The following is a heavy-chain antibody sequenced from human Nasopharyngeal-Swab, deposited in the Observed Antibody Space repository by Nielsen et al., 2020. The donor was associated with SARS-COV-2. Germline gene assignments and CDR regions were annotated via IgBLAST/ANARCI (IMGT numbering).Heavy chain of an antibody. CDR1: GSMFTDYW. J-gene: IGHJ6*02. D-gene: IGHD1-26*01. CDR3: AIGAAVGTLFHGMDV. CDR2: IFPGDSDT. V-gene: IGHV5-51*01. Sequence: AESLKISCATSGSMFTDYWIAWVRQAPGKGLECMGTIFPGDSDTRYSPSFEGRVTISVDQSITTAYLHWTSLKASDTAKYYCAIGAAVGTLFHGMDVWGQGTMVTVSS.